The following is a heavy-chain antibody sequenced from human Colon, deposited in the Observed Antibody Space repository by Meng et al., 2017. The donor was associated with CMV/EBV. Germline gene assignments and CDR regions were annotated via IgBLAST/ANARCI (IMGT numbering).Heavy chain of an antibody. V-gene: IGHV1-69*04. CDR3: AREVAEPLQDNYYYAMDV. CDR1: GGSFSTYT. J-gene: IGHJ6*02. Sequence: SVQVSCKASGGSFSTYTINWVRQAPGQGLEWMGRIIPVFNISNYAQKLRDRVTITADKSTSTAYLELRSLRSEDTAVYYCAREVAEPLQDNYYYAMDVWGQGTTVTVSS. CDR2: IIPVFNIS. D-gene: IGHD1-26*01.